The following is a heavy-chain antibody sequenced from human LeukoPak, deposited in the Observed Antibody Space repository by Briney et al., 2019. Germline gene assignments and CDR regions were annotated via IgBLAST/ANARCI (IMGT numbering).Heavy chain of an antibody. CDR1: GFTFSTYT. CDR2: VSHDGRNK. V-gene: IGHV3-30*18. Sequence: GGSLRLSCAASGFTFSTYTIHWVRQAPGRGLEWVAFVSHDGRNKYYADSVKGRFTISRDNSKNTLYLQMNSLRAEDTAVYYCAKIGSSWYFDYYYYGMDVWGQGTTVTVSS. D-gene: IGHD6-13*01. J-gene: IGHJ6*02. CDR3: AKIGSSWYFDYYYYGMDV.